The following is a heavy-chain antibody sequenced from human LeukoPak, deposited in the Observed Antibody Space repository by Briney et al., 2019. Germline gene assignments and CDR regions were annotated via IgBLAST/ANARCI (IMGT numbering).Heavy chain of an antibody. D-gene: IGHD3-16*02. CDR2: IYYSGST. CDR1: GGSISSSSYY. J-gene: IGHJ4*02. Sequence: SETLSLTCTVSGGSISSSSYYWGWIRQPPGNGLEWIGSIYYSGSTYYTPSLKSRVTISVDTSKNQFSMKLSSVAAADTAVYYCARLSRVEFGYWGQGTLVTVSS. V-gene: IGHV4-39*07. CDR3: ARLSRVEFGY.